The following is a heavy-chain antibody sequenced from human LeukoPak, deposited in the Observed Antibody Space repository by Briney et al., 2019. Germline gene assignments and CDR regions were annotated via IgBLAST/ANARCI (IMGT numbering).Heavy chain of an antibody. Sequence: SETLSLTCTVSGGSISTYSWTWIRQPPGNGLEWIGSIYYSGSTNHNPSLKSRVTISVDTSKNQFSLKLSSVTPADTDVYYCVRDRVLGAFDIWGHGTMVTVSS. CDR1: GGSISTYS. CDR3: VRDRVLGAFDI. CDR2: IYYSGST. J-gene: IGHJ3*02. V-gene: IGHV4-59*01. D-gene: IGHD3-16*01.